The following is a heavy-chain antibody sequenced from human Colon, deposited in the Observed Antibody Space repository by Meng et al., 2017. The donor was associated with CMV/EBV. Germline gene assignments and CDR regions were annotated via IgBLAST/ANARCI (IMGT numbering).Heavy chain of an antibody. V-gene: IGHV1-2*02. CDR3: ATISGGDFDF. CDR1: GNTFPGYF. D-gene: IGHD3-10*01. Sequence: QGLWVDFGAEVRKPGASVKVSCKTPGNTFPGYFIFWLRQAPGQGLEWMGSLNPNSGDTNSAQKFHGRLTMTRDTSIHTAYMELGSLRSDDTAVYYCATISGGDFDFWGQGTLVTVSS. CDR2: LNPNSGDT. J-gene: IGHJ4*02.